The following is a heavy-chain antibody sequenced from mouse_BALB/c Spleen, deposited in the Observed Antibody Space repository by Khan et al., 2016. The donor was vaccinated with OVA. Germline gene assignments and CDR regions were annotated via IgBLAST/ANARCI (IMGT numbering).Heavy chain of an antibody. CDR1: GFSLTNYC. V-gene: IGHV2-6-1*01. CDR3: ARQDYCNNYVMDC. D-gene: IGHD1-1*01. Sequence: QVQLLQSGPGLVAPSQSLSITCSISGFSLTNYCVYWFRQPFRKGPVWLVVLLSDGSTTYNSALTYSLSISMDKSKNQVFLKMNTVKTDDTAMYYCARQDYCNNYVMDCWGEGTSVTVSS. J-gene: IGHJ4*01. CDR2: LLSDGST.